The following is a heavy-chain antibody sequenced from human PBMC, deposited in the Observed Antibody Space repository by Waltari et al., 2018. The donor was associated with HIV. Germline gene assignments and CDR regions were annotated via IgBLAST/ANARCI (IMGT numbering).Heavy chain of an antibody. D-gene: IGHD2-2*01. V-gene: IGHV4-39*01. CDR1: GGSISSSSYY. J-gene: IGHJ6*02. Sequence: QLQLQESGPGLVKPSETLSLTCTVSGGSISSSSYYWVWIRQLPGKGLGWIGSIYYSGSTYYNPSLKSRVTISVDTSKNQFSLKLSSVTAADTAVYYCARGGGGYCSSTSCSMDVWGQGTTVTVSS. CDR2: IYYSGST. CDR3: ARGGGGYCSSTSCSMDV.